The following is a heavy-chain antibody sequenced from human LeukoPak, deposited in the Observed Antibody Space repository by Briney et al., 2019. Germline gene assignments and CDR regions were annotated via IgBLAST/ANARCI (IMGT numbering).Heavy chain of an antibody. D-gene: IGHD2-15*01. CDR3: ASICSGGSCYTRNFDY. V-gene: IGHV1-2*06. CDR1: GYTFTGYY. J-gene: IGHJ4*02. CDR2: INPNSGGT. Sequence: ASVKVSCKASGYTFTGYYMHWVRQAPGQGLEWMGRINPNSGGTNFAQKSQGRVTMTRDTSISTAYMELSRLRSDDTAVYYCASICSGGSCYTRNFDYWGQGTLVTVSS.